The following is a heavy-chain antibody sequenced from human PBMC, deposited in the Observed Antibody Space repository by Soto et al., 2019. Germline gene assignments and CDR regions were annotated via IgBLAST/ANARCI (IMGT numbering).Heavy chain of an antibody. Sequence: SETLSLTCTVSGGPISSGDYYWSWIRQPPGKGLEWIGYIYYSGSTYYNPSLKSRVTISVDTSKNQFSLKLSSVTAADTAVYNCASLPSFDFRWAPPPILWGQGTLVTVSS. CDR1: GGPISSGDYY. J-gene: IGHJ4*02. CDR2: IYYSGST. D-gene: IGHD3-3*01. V-gene: IGHV4-30-4*01. CDR3: ASLPSFDFRWAPPPIL.